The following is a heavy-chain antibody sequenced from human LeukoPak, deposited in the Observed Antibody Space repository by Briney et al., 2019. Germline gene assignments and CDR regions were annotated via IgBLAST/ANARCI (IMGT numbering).Heavy chain of an antibody. Sequence: NPGGSLRLSCAASGFTFSSYWMYWVRQAPGKGLEWVSSIVGSSSTYYADSLKGRFTISRDNAKNSLYLQMNSLRAEDTAVYYCARIGAGSSRDYWGQGTLVTVSS. CDR1: GFTFSSYW. V-gene: IGHV3-21*01. CDR3: ARIGAGSSRDY. J-gene: IGHJ4*02. CDR2: IVGSSST. D-gene: IGHD6-13*01.